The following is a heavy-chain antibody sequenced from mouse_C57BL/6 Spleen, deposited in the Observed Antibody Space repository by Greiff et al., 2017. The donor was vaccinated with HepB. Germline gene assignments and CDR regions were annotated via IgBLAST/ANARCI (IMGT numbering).Heavy chain of an antibody. D-gene: IGHD1-1*01. J-gene: IGHJ3*01. V-gene: IGHV6-6*01. CDR3: TTDYYGSSYDAY. Sequence: EVKLVESGGGLVQPGGSMKLSCAASGFTFSDAWMDWVRQSPEKGLEWVAEIRNKANNHATYYAESVKGRFTISRDDSKSSVYLQMNSLRAEDTGIYYCTTDYYGSSYDAYWGQGTLVTVSA. CDR1: GFTFSDAW. CDR2: IRNKANNHAT.